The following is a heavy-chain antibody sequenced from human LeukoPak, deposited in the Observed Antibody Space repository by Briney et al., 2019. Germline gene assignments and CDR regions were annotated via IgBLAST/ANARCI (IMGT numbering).Heavy chain of an antibody. CDR3: ARDDFGVALGGV. J-gene: IGHJ6*04. CDR1: GFTFSTYT. CDR2: ISYDGSNN. D-gene: IGHD3-3*01. V-gene: IGHV3-30*04. Sequence: GGSLRLSCAASGFTFSTYTMYWVRQAPGKGLEWVAVISYDGSNNYYADSVKGRFTISRDNSKNTLYLQINSLRTEDTAVYYCARDDFGVALGGVWSIGTTVTVSS.